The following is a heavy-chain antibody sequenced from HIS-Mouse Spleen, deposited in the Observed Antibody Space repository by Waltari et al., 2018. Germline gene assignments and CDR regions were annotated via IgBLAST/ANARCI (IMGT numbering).Heavy chain of an antibody. V-gene: IGHV4-34*01. CDR2: INHSGRT. Sequence: QVQLQQWGAGLLKPSETLSLPCAVYGGSFSGYYWSWIRQPPGKGLEWIGEINHSGRTNYNPSLKSRVTISVDTSKNQFSLKLSSVTAADTAVYYCARGQAARPAFDIWGQGTMVTVSS. CDR3: ARGQAARPAFDI. D-gene: IGHD6-6*01. J-gene: IGHJ3*02. CDR1: GGSFSGYY.